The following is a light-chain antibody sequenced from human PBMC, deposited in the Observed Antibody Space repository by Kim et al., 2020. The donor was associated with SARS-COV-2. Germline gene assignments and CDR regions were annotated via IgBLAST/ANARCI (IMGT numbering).Light chain of an antibody. CDR2: SEI. V-gene: IGLV1-44*01. CDR3: AAWDDSLTGYV. CDR1: TSKIGSNT. J-gene: IGLJ1*01. Sequence: QSVLTQPPSVSGTPGQRVTISCSGSTSKIGSNTVHWYQQPPGTAPNLLIYSEIKRPSGAPDRFSGSKYGTSASLAISGLQSADEADYYCAAWDDSLTGYVFGTGTKVTVL.